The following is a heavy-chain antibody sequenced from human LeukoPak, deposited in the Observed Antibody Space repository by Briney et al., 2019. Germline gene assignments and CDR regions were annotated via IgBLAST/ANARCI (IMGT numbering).Heavy chain of an antibody. CDR1: GGSISSHY. CDR3: ARAPYSITGTSNWFDP. Sequence: KTSETLSLTCTVSGGSISSHYWSWIRQPPGKGLEWIGYIYYSGSTNYNPSLKSRVTISVDTSKNQFSLKLSSVTAADTAVYYCARAPYSITGTSNWFDPWGQGTLVTVSS. J-gene: IGHJ5*02. V-gene: IGHV4-59*11. CDR2: IYYSGST. D-gene: IGHD1-20*01.